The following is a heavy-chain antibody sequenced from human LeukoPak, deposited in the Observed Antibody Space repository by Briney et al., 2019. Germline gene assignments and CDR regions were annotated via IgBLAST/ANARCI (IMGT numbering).Heavy chain of an antibody. J-gene: IGHJ4*02. CDR2: IYYSGST. D-gene: IGHD5-18*01. CDR1: GGSISSYY. V-gene: IGHV4-59*01. Sequence: SETLSLTCTVSGGSISSYYWSWIRPPPGKGLEGIGYIYYSGSTNYNPSLKSRVTISVDTSKNQFSLKLSSVTAADTAVYYCAREWGYSYGTGYFDYWGQGTLVTVSS. CDR3: AREWGYSYGTGYFDY.